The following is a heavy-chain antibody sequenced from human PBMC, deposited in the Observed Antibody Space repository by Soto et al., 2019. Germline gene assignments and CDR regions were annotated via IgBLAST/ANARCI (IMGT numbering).Heavy chain of an antibody. D-gene: IGHD1-20*01. CDR1: GFTFSSYV. CDR3: AKDQYNWNLSGYFDY. J-gene: IGHJ4*02. CDR2: ISGSGGST. V-gene: IGHV3-23*01. Sequence: EVQLLESGGGLVQPGGSLRLSCAASGFTFSSYVMSWVRQAPGKGLEWVSAISGSGGSTYYADSVKGRFTISRDNSKNTLYLQMNSLRAEDTAVYYCAKDQYNWNLSGYFDYWGQGTLVTVSS.